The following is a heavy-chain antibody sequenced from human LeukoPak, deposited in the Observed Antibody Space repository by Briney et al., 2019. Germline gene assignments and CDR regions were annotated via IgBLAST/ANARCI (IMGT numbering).Heavy chain of an antibody. Sequence: SETLSLTCAVYGGSFSGYYWSWIRQPPGKGLEWIGEINHSGSTNYNPSLKSRVTISVDTSKNQFSLKLSSVTAADTAVYYCARIPPSYGDYGMDVWGQGTTVTVSS. J-gene: IGHJ6*02. CDR2: INHSGST. D-gene: IGHD4-17*01. CDR3: ARIPPSYGDYGMDV. V-gene: IGHV4-34*01. CDR1: GGSFSGYY.